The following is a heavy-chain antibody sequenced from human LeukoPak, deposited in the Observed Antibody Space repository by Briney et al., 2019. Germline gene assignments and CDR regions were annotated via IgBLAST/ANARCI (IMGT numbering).Heavy chain of an antibody. D-gene: IGHD3-16*01. Sequence: SQTLSLTCTVSGGSISSGGYYWSWIRQPPGKGLEWIGEINHSGSTNYNPSLKSRVTISVDTSKNQFSLKLNSVTAADTAVYYCAIAYGDLIPYFDYWGQGTLVTVSS. V-gene: IGHV4-31*03. CDR1: GGSISSGGYY. J-gene: IGHJ4*02. CDR2: INHSGST. CDR3: AIAYGDLIPYFDY.